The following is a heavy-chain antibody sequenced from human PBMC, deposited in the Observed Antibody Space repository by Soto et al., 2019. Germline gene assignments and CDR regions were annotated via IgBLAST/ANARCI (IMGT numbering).Heavy chain of an antibody. CDR2: ISGSGGST. CDR1: GFTFSSYA. CDR3: AKEDAAANFVVVYDFDY. D-gene: IGHD2-15*01. V-gene: IGHV3-23*01. Sequence: GGSLRLSCAASGFTFSSYAMSWVRQAPGKGLEWVSAISGSGGSTYYADSVKGRFTISRDNSKNTLYLQMNSLRAEDTAVYYCAKEDAAANFVVVYDFDYWGQGTLVTVSS. J-gene: IGHJ4*02.